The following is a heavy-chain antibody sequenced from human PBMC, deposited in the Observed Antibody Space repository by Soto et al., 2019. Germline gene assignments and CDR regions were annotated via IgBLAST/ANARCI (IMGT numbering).Heavy chain of an antibody. Sequence: ASVKVSCKASGYTFTSYGISWVRQAPGQGLERMGWISAYNGNTNYAQKLQGRVTMTTDTSTSTAYMELRSLRSDDTAVYYCARVTSRYYDSSGYYYGPSKYFDYWGQGTLVTVSS. D-gene: IGHD3-22*01. CDR1: GYTFTSYG. J-gene: IGHJ4*02. CDR2: ISAYNGNT. CDR3: ARVTSRYYDSSGYYYGPSKYFDY. V-gene: IGHV1-18*01.